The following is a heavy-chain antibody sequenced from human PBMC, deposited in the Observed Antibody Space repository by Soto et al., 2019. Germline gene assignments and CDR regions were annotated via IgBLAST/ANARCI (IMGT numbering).Heavy chain of an antibody. J-gene: IGHJ4*02. D-gene: IGHD3-22*01. V-gene: IGHV3-33*01. CDR3: ATTYYYDSSGYY. CDR2: IWYDGST. CDR1: GFTFSSYG. Sequence: GGSLRLSCAASGFTFSSYGMHWVRQAPGKGLEWVAVIWYDGSTYYADSVKGRFTISRDNSKNTLYLQMNSLRAEDTAVYYCATTYYYDSSGYYWGQGTLVTVSS.